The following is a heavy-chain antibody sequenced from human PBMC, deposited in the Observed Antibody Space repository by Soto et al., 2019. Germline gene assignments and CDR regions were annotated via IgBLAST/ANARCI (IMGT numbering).Heavy chain of an antibody. CDR2: ISAHNGNT. CDR3: ARREWELLPHDAFDI. CDR1: GYTFTSYG. V-gene: IGHV1-18*04. Sequence: ASVKVSCKASGYTFTSYGISWVRQAPGQGLEWMGWISAHNGNTNYAQKLQGRVTMTTDTSTSTAYMELRSLRSDDTAVYYCARREWELLPHDAFDIWGQGTMVTV. D-gene: IGHD1-26*01. J-gene: IGHJ3*02.